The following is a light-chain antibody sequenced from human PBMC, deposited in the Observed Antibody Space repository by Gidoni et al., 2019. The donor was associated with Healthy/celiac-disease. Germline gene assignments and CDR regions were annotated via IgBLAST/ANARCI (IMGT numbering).Light chain of an antibody. J-gene: IGKJ1*01. V-gene: IGKV3-11*01. CDR2: DAS. CDR1: QSVSSY. CDR3: QKRGT. Sequence: IVLPQSPATLSLSPGERATLSCRASQSVSSYLAWYQQKPGQAPRLLIYDASNRSTGITARYSGRWSGTDFTLTISILETEEFAVYYCQKRGTFGQGTKVEIK.